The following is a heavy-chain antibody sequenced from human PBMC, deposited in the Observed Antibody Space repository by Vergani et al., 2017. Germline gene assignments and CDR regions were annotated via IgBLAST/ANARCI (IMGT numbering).Heavy chain of an antibody. CDR1: GGSISSGDYY. CDR2: IHYSGST. CDR3: ARDRQLVGFDY. V-gene: IGHV4-30-4*08. Sequence: QVQLQESGPGLVKPSQTLSLTCTVSGGSISSGDYYWSWIRQPPGKGLEWIGYIHYSGSTYYTPSLKSRVTISVDTSKNQFSLKLSSLTAADTALYYCARDRQLVGFDYWGQGTLVTVSS. J-gene: IGHJ4*02. D-gene: IGHD6-13*01.